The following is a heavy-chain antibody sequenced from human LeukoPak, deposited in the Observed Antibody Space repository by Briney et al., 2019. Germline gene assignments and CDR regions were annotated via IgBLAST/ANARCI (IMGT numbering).Heavy chain of an antibody. V-gene: IGHV1-18*01. CDR1: GGTFSSYA. J-gene: IGHJ4*02. CDR2: ISAYNGNT. CDR3: ARDVGYCSSTSCSRGDY. Sequence: ASVKVSCKASGGTFSSYAISWVRQAPGQGLEWMGRISAYNGNTDYAQKLQGRVTMTTDTSTTTAYMELRSLRSDDTAVYYCARDVGYCSSTSCSRGDYWGQGTLVTVSS. D-gene: IGHD2-2*01.